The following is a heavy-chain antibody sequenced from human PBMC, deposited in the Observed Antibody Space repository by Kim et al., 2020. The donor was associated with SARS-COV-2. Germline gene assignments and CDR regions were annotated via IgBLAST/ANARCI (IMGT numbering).Heavy chain of an antibody. Sequence: GSTYYADSVKGRFTISRSNSKNTLYLQMNSLRAEETAVYYCAKDRGSGPWWGQGTLVTVSS. CDR3: AKDRGSGPW. CDR2: GST. D-gene: IGHD3-10*01. J-gene: IGHJ4*02. V-gene: IGHV3-23*01.